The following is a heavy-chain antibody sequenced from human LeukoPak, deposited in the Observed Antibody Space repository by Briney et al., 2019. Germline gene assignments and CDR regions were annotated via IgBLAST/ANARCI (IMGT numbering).Heavy chain of an antibody. Sequence: PSETLSLTCAVYGGSFSGYYWSWIRQPPGKGLEWIGEINHSGSTNYNPSLKSRVTISVDTSKNQFSLKLSSVTAADTAVYYCARGHKYYDFWSGYYTLDYWGQGTLVTVSS. CDR2: INHSGST. V-gene: IGHV4-34*01. D-gene: IGHD3-3*01. CDR3: ARGHKYYDFWSGYYTLDY. J-gene: IGHJ4*02. CDR1: GGSFSGYY.